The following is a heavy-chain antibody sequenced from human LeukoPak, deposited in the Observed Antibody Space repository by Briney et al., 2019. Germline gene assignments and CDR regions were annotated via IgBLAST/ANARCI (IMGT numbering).Heavy chain of an antibody. D-gene: IGHD1-7*01. CDR2: IIPIFGTA. CDR3: ASDMRTGTTSPYYYMDV. CDR1: GGTFSSYA. V-gene: IGHV1-69*06. J-gene: IGHJ6*03. Sequence: GASVKVSCKASGGTFSSYAISWVRQAPGQGLEWMGRIIPIFGTANYAQKFQGRVTITADKPTSTAYMELSSLRSEDTAVYYCASDMRTGTTSPYYYMDVWGKGTTVTVSS.